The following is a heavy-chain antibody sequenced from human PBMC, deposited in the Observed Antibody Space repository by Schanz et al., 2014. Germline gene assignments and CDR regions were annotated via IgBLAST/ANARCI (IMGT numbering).Heavy chain of an antibody. D-gene: IGHD4-17*01. Sequence: EVQLVESGGGLVKPGGSLRLSCAASGFTFSSYSINWVRQAPGKGLEWILCISTSSTTTSYADSVKGRFTVSRDNSKNTTHLQMTSLRADDTAVYYCAKECASDSGDPCFDFWGQGTLVTVSS. CDR2: ISTSSTTT. CDR1: GFTFSSYS. J-gene: IGHJ4*02. V-gene: IGHV3-48*01. CDR3: AKECASDSGDPCFDF.